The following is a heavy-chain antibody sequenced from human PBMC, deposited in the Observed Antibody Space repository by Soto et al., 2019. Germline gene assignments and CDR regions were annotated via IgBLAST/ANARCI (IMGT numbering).Heavy chain of an antibody. CDR3: AKARGANNWANYYGLDV. CDR2: ITYEGSNK. J-gene: IGHJ6*02. Sequence: QEQLVESGGGVVQPGRSQRLSCAASGFIIAKYGMHWVRQAPGKGLEWVALITYEGSNKYYADAVKGRFTISRDNAKDMVSLQMDSLRGEDTAVYYCAKARGANNWANYYGLDVWGQGTTVTVSS. V-gene: IGHV3-30*18. CDR1: GFIIAKYG. D-gene: IGHD1-1*01.